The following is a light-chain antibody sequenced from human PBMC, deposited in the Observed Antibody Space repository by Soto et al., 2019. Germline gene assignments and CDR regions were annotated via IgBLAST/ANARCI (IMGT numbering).Light chain of an antibody. Sequence: EIVLTQSPGTLSLSPGERATLSCRASQTVANKYLAWYQQKSGQAPRVVIYGASRRATGIPDRFSGSGSGTDFALTISRLAPEDVAVYYCQQTYSTPWTFGQGTKVEIK. J-gene: IGKJ1*01. CDR1: QTVANKY. CDR2: GAS. V-gene: IGKV3-20*01. CDR3: QQTYSTPWT.